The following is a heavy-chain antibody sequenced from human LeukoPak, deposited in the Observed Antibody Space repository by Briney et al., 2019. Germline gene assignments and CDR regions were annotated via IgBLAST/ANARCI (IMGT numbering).Heavy chain of an antibody. CDR3: ARARGRDRAAADY. J-gene: IGHJ4*02. CDR1: GFTFSSYW. D-gene: IGHD5-24*01. V-gene: IGHV3-53*01. CDR2: IYSGGST. Sequence: PGGSLRLSCAASGFTFSSYWMSWVRQAPRKGLGWVSVIYSGGSTYYADSVKGRFTISRDNSKNTLYLQMNSLSAEDTAVYYCARARGRDRAAADYWGQGTLVTVSS.